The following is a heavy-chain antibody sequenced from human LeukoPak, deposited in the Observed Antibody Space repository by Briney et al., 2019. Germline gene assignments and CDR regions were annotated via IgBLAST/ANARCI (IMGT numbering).Heavy chain of an antibody. D-gene: IGHD1-26*01. Sequence: GGSLRLSRAASGFTFSDYYMSWIRQAPGKGLEWISYISSSGHTIFYADSVKGRFTISRDNAKNSLYLQMNSLRAEDTAVYYCARRRDSGSLQHFDYWGQGTLVTVSS. CDR1: GFTFSDYY. J-gene: IGHJ4*02. CDR2: ISSSGHTI. CDR3: ARRRDSGSLQHFDY. V-gene: IGHV3-11*01.